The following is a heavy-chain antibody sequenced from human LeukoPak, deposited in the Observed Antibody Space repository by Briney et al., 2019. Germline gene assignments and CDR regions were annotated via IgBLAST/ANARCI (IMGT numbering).Heavy chain of an antibody. J-gene: IGHJ5*02. D-gene: IGHD3-3*01. CDR3: ARTGIISYVWSGYYL. V-gene: IGHV1-18*01. CDR2: ISAYDGNT. Sequence: GASVKVSCKTSGYTFISYGFSWVRQAPGQGLEWMGWISAYDGNTASAQKFQGRVTMTTDTSTSTAYMELRSLRPDDTAVYYCARTGIISYVWSGYYLWGQGTLVTVSS. CDR1: GYTFISYG.